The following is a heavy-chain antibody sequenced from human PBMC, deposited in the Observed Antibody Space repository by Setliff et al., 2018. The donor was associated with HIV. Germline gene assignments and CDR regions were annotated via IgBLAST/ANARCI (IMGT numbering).Heavy chain of an antibody. D-gene: IGHD5-12*01. CDR1: GGSFSGYY. V-gene: IGHV4-34*01. Sequence: TLSLTCAVYGGSFSGYYWSWIRQPPGKGLEWIGEIDHSGSTKYNPSLKSRVTISVDTSKNQFSLKLRSVTTADTAMYYCAGRGGYNDWYFDYWGQGALVTVSS. CDR2: IDHSGST. CDR3: AGRGGYNDWYFDY. J-gene: IGHJ4*02.